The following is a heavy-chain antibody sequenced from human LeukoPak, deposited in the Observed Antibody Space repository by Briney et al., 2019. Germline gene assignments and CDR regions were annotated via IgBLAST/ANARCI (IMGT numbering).Heavy chain of an antibody. Sequence: GESLKISCKGSGYSFTSYWIGWVRQVPGKGLEWMGIIYPGDSDTRYSPSFQGQVTISADKSISTAYLQWSSLKASDTAMYYCARLIVEMATISLIDYWGQGTLVTVSS. CDR2: IYPGDSDT. CDR3: ARLIVEMATISLIDY. CDR1: GYSFTSYW. J-gene: IGHJ4*02. D-gene: IGHD5-24*01. V-gene: IGHV5-51*01.